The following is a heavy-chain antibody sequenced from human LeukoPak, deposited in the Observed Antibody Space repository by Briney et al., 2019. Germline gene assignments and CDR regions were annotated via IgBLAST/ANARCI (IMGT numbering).Heavy chain of an antibody. J-gene: IGHJ6*03. D-gene: IGHD3/OR15-3a*01. CDR2: MNPNSGNT. CDR3: ARALSWTTQSYYYMDV. V-gene: IGHV1-8*01. CDR1: GYTFTSYD. Sequence: ASVKVSCKASGYTFTSYDINWVGQATGQGLEWMGWMNPNSGNTGYAQKFQGRVTMTKNASITTAYMELSSLTSEDTAVYYCARALSWTTQSYYYMDVWGKGTTVTVSS.